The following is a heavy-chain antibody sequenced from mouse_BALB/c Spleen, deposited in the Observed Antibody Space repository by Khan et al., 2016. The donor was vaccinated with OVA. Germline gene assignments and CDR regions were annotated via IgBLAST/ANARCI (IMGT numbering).Heavy chain of an antibody. Sequence: VQLQESGAELAKPGASVKMSCKASGYTFSTYWIPWVKQRPGQGLEWIGYINPSSGYTYYNQRFNDKATLTADKSTSTDYMELGSLTCEGRAVYYCGRDRIDYWGQGTLLTVSA. CDR1: GYTFSTYW. CDR2: INPSSGYT. J-gene: IGHJ2*01. CDR3: GRDRIDY. V-gene: IGHV1-7*01.